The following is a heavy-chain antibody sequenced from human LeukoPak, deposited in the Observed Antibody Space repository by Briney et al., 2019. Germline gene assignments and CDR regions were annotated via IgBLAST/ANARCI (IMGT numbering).Heavy chain of an antibody. V-gene: IGHV4-59*01. D-gene: IGHD2-2*01. CDR1: GASITSYY. J-gene: IGHJ6*03. CDR2: IYYSGST. CDR3: ARYRYCSSTSCYPYYYYYMDV. Sequence: SETLSLTCAVSGASITSYYWSWIRQPPGKGLEWIGYIYYSGSTNYNPSLKSRVNMSVDTSKNEFSLKLSSVTAADTAVYYCARYRYCSSTSCYPYYYYYMDVWGKGTTVTVSS.